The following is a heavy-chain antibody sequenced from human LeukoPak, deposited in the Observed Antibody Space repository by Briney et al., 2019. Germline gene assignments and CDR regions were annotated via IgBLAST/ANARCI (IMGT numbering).Heavy chain of an antibody. V-gene: IGHV3-21*01. J-gene: IGHJ5*02. Sequence: GGSLRLSCAASGFTFSSYSMNWVRQAPGKGLEWVSSISSSSSCIYYADSVKGRFTISRDNAKNSLYLQMNSLRAEDTAVYYCARDPRGSSSNNWFDPWGQGTLATVSS. CDR3: ARDPRGSSSNNWFDP. CDR1: GFTFSSYS. D-gene: IGHD6-6*01. CDR2: ISSSSSCI.